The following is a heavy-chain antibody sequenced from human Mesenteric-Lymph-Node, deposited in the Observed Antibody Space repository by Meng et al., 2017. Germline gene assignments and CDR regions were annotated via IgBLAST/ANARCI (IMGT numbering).Heavy chain of an antibody. CDR1: GFTISSFS. V-gene: IGHV3-64*02. D-gene: IGHD3-10*01. CDR3: ARVGISGAFDY. J-gene: IGHJ4*02. CDR2: ISYGGGII. Sequence: GESLKISCSASGFTISSFSMHWVRQAPGKGLEYVSAISYGGGIIYYADSVEGRFTISRDDSTNTLSLQMGSLRGDDMGVYYCARVGISGAFDYWGQGTLVTGSS.